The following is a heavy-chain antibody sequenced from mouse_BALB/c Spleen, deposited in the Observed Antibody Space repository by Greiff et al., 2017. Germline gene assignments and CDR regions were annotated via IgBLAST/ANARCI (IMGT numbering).Heavy chain of an antibody. V-gene: IGHV1-14*01. D-gene: IGHD2-1*01. CDR1: GYTFTSYV. CDR3: AREGNRYAMDY. CDR2: INPYNDGT. Sequence: VHVKQSGPELVKPGASVKMSCKASGYTFTSYVMHWVKQKPGQGLEWIGYINPYNDGTKYNEKFKGKATLTSDKSSSTAYMELSSLTSEDSAVYYCAREGNRYAMDYWGQGTSVTVSS. J-gene: IGHJ4*01.